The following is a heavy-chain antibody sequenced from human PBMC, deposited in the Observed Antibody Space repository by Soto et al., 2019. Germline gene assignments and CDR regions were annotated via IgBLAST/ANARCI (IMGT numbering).Heavy chain of an antibody. CDR1: GYTFTGYY. Sequence: ASVKVSCKASGYTFTGYYMHWVRQAPGQGLEWMGWINPNSGGTNYAQKFQGWVTMTRDTSISTAYMELSRLRSDDTAVYYGARGYSCAGCGHWGVGFDYWGQGTLVTVSS. CDR3: ARGYSCAGCGHWGVGFDY. J-gene: IGHJ4*02. D-gene: IGHD7-27*01. CDR2: INPNSGGT. V-gene: IGHV1-2*04.